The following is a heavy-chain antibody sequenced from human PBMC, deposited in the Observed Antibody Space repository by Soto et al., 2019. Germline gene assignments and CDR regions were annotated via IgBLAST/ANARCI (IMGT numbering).Heavy chain of an antibody. V-gene: IGHV3-33*01. CDR3: TTDPLIPVAAYDAFDI. Sequence: GGSLRLSCAASGFTFSSYGMHWVRQAPGKGLEWVAVIWYDGSNKYYADSVKGRYTISRDDSKNTVYLQMNSLGAGDTAVYYCTTDPLIPVAAYDAFDIWGQGTSVTVSS. CDR2: IWYDGSNK. J-gene: IGHJ3*02. D-gene: IGHD6-19*01. CDR1: GFTFSSYG.